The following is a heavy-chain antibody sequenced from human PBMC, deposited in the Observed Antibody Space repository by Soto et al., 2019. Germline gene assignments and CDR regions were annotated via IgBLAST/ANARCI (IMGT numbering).Heavy chain of an antibody. V-gene: IGHV4-61*01. CDR3: ARDSTLRFMVRGRRWFDP. CDR2: IYYSGST. D-gene: IGHD3-10*01. Sequence: VLGGTISNVSNYRSKIRNPPGKGMDRIGYIYYSGSTNYNPSLKRRVTISVDTSKNQCSLKLSSVTAADTAVYYCARDSTLRFMVRGRRWFDPWGQGTLVTVSS. CDR1: GGTISNVSNY. J-gene: IGHJ5*02.